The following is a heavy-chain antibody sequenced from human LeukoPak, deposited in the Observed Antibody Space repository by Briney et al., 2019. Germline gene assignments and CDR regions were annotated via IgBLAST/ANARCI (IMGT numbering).Heavy chain of an antibody. CDR1: GGSISNYY. Sequence: PSETLSLTCSVSGGSISNYYWSWIRQPPGKVLEWIGEINHSGSTNYNPSLKSRVTISVDTSKNQFSLKLSSVTAADTAVYYCARHNTMIVMRRWFDPWGQGTLVTVSS. D-gene: IGHD3-22*01. CDR3: ARHNTMIVMRRWFDP. V-gene: IGHV4-34*01. CDR2: INHSGST. J-gene: IGHJ5*02.